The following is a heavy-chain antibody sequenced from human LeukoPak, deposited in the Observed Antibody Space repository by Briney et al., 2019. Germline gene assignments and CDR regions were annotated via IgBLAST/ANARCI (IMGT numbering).Heavy chain of an antibody. J-gene: IGHJ6*03. CDR2: VKSKTDGCTT. D-gene: IGHD5-18*01. CDR1: EFTFSNAW. CDR3: TTADTAMLRPHYYWYYMDV. V-gene: IGHV3-15*01. Sequence: QSGGSLRLSCAASEFTFSNAWMSWVRQAPGKGLEWVGRVKSKTDGCTTDYATPVKDRFTISRDDSQNTLYLQMNSLKTEDTAVYYCTTADTAMLRPHYYWYYMDVWGKGTTVTVSS.